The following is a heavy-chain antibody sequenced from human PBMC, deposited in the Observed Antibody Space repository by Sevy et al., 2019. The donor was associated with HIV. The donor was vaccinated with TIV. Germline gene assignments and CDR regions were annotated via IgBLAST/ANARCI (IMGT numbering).Heavy chain of an antibody. D-gene: IGHD3-22*01. V-gene: IGHV3-30-3*01. J-gene: IGHJ4*02. Sequence: GGSLRLSCAASGFTFSSYAMHWVRQAPGKGLEWVAVISYDGSNKDYADSVKGRFTISRDNSKNTLYLQMNSLRAEDTAVYYCARERSSRGITMIVVVIPSRFFDYWGQGTLVTVSS. CDR1: GFTFSSYA. CDR2: ISYDGSNK. CDR3: ARERSSRGITMIVVVIPSRFFDY.